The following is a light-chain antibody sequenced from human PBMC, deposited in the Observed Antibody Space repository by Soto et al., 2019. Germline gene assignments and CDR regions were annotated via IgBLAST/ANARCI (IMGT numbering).Light chain of an antibody. CDR2: DVT. V-gene: IGLV2-14*03. Sequence: QSALTQPASVSGSPGQSITISCTGTSSDVDTYIYISWYQQHPGKAPKLIIYDVTNRPPGVSNRFSGSKSGNTASLTISGLQTEDEAAYYCSSYTFSTLVFATGTKLTVL. J-gene: IGLJ1*01. CDR3: SSYTFSTLV. CDR1: SSDVDTYIY.